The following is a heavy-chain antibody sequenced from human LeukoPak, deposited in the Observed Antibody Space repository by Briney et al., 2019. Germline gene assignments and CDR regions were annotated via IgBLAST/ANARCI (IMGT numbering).Heavy chain of an antibody. D-gene: IGHD3-10*01. CDR2: IYYSGST. CDR1: GGSISSYY. CDR3: ARLVPNYYYGPGSSPRHFDY. J-gene: IGHJ4*02. Sequence: PSETLSLTCTVSGGSISSYYWSRIRQPPGKGLEWIGYIYYSGSTNYNPSLKSRVTISVDTSKNQFSLKLSSVTAADTAVYYCARLVPNYYYGPGSSPRHFDYWGQGTLVTVSS. V-gene: IGHV4-59*08.